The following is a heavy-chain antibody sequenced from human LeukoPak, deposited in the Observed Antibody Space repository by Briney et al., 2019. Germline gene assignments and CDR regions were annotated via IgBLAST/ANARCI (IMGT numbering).Heavy chain of an antibody. Sequence: GGSLRLSCAASGFTFSSYEMNWVRQAPGKGLEWVSYISSSGSTIYYADSVKGRFTISRDNAKNSLYLQMNSLRAEDTAVYYCAKEAADTAMVGFDYWGQGTLVTVSS. CDR2: ISSSGSTI. D-gene: IGHD5-18*01. CDR1: GFTFSSYE. J-gene: IGHJ4*02. CDR3: AKEAADTAMVGFDY. V-gene: IGHV3-48*03.